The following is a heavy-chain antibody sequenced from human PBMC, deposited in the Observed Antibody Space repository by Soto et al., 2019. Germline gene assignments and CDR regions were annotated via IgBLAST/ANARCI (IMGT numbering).Heavy chain of an antibody. CDR3: ATSRRGSYPY. CDR1: GYTFTSYG. J-gene: IGHJ4*02. D-gene: IGHD1-26*01. CDR2: ISAYNGNT. Sequence: ASVKFSCKASGYTFTSYGISWVRQAPGQGLECMGWISAYNGNTNYAQKLQGRVTMTTXTXXSXXXMXLXXLRXDXTAVYYCATSRRGSYPYWGQGTLVTVSS. V-gene: IGHV1-18*01.